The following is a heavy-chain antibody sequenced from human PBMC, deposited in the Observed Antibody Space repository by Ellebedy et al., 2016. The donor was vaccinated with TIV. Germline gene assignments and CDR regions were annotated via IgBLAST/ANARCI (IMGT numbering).Heavy chain of an antibody. V-gene: IGHV1-18*01. CDR3: ARVSGSYYKSSSSAYFDY. Sequence: AASVKVSCKASGYTFTSYGINWVRQAPGQGLEWMGWISAYNGNTNYAQNLQGRVTMTTDTSTSTAFMELRSLRSDDTAVYYCARVSGSYYKSSSSAYFDYWGQGTLVTVSS. J-gene: IGHJ4*02. CDR2: ISAYNGNT. CDR1: GYTFTSYG. D-gene: IGHD1-26*01.